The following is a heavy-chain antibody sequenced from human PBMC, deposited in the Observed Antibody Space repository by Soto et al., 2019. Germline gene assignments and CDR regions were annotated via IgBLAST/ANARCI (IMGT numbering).Heavy chain of an antibody. D-gene: IGHD2-21*02. J-gene: IGHJ3*02. CDR1: GYSFTSYW. CDR3: ARRDCKTDPFEI. CDR2: IYPGDSDT. V-gene: IGHV5-51*01. Sequence: QALNISCKGSGYSFTSYWIGWVRQMPGKGLEWMGIIYPGDSDTRYSPSFQGQVTISADKSISTAYLQWSSLKASDTAMYYCARRDCKTDPFEISDQGKMVTVS.